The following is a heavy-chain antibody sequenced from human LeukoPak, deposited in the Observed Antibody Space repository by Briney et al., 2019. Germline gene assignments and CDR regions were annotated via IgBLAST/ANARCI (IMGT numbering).Heavy chain of an antibody. Sequence: ASVKVSCKASGYTFTSYYMHWVRQAPGQGLEWMGIINPSGGSTSYAQKFQGRVTMTRDMSTSTVYMELSSLRSEDTAVYYCARAKGRSYYDSSGYYADWGQGTLVTVSS. V-gene: IGHV1-46*01. D-gene: IGHD3-22*01. CDR1: GYTFTSYY. CDR2: INPSGGST. J-gene: IGHJ4*02. CDR3: ARAKGRSYYDSSGYYAD.